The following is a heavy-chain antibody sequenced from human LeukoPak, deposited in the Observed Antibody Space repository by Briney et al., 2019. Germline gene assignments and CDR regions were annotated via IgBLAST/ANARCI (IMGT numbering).Heavy chain of an antibody. CDR1: GFTFSSCA. D-gene: IGHD5-12*01. J-gene: IGHJ6*03. CDR2: ISGSGGGT. Sequence: PGGSLRLSCAASGFTFSSCAMSWVRQAPGKGLEWVSIISGSGGGTFYADSVKGQFTISRDNSKNTLYLQMNSLRAEDTAVYYCAKLGGNNNYYYYYMDVWGKGTTVTVSS. V-gene: IGHV3-23*01. CDR3: AKLGGNNNYYYYYMDV.